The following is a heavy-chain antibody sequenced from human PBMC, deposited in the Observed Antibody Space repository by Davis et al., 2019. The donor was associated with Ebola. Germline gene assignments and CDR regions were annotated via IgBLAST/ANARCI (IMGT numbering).Heavy chain of an antibody. D-gene: IGHD5-18*01. CDR1: GFTFSDYY. CDR2: ISSSGSTI. J-gene: IGHJ3*02. Sequence: GESLKISCAASGFTFSDYYMSWIRQAPGKGLEWVSYISSSGSTIYYADSVKGRFTISRDNAKNSLYLQMNSLRAEDTALYYCAREGSYGSPHLFHPITDAFDIWGQGTMVTVSS. V-gene: IGHV3-11*01. CDR3: AREGSYGSPHLFHPITDAFDI.